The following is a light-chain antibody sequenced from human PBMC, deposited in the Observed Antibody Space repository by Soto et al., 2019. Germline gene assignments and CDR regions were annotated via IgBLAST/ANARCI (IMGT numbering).Light chain of an antibody. V-gene: IGKV3-20*01. CDR1: QSLRNSY. J-gene: IGKJ2*01. Sequence: EIVLTQSPGTLSLSPGERATLSCRASQSLRNSYLAWYRQRPGQAPRLLIYGVSARATGIPDRFSGSGSETDFTLAINRLEPEDFAVYYCQQYDRSPFTFGQGSKLEIK. CDR3: QQYDRSPFT. CDR2: GVS.